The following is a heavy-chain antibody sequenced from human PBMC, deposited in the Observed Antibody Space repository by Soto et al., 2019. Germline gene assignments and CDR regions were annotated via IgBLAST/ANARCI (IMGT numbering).Heavy chain of an antibody. Sequence: GGSLRLSCAASGFTFSSYAMSWVRQAPGKGLEWVSAISGSGGSTYYADSVKGRFTISRDNSKNTLYLQMNSLRAEDTAVYYCAKVRHSRQQLDHYFDYWGQGTLVTVSS. CDR1: GFTFSSYA. CDR3: AKVRHSRQQLDHYFDY. V-gene: IGHV3-23*01. CDR2: ISGSGGST. D-gene: IGHD6-13*01. J-gene: IGHJ4*02.